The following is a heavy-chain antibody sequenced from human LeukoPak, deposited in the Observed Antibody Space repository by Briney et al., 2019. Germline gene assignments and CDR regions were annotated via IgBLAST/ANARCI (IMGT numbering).Heavy chain of an antibody. CDR1: GGSISSSSYY. V-gene: IGHV4-39*07. CDR3: ARASGYERDAFDI. D-gene: IGHD5-12*01. J-gene: IGHJ3*02. CDR2: IYYSGST. Sequence: SETLSLTCTVSGGSISSSSYYWGWIRQPPGKGLEWIGSIYYSGSTYYNPSLKSRVTISVDTSKNQFSLKLSSVTAADTAVYYCARASGYERDAFDIWGQGTMVTVSS.